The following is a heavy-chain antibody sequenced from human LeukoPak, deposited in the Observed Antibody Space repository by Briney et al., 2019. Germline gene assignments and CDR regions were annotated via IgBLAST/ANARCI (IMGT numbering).Heavy chain of an antibody. J-gene: IGHJ4*02. CDR2: IYYSGST. D-gene: IGHD6-19*01. Sequence: SETLSLSCTVSGGSISRYYWSWIRQPPGQGLEWIGYIYYSGSTNYNPSLQSRVTISVDTSKNQFSLKLSSVTAADAAVYYCARGGIAVAGTLGYWGQGTLVTVSS. CDR3: ARGGIAVAGTLGY. V-gene: IGHV4-59*01. CDR1: GGSISRYY.